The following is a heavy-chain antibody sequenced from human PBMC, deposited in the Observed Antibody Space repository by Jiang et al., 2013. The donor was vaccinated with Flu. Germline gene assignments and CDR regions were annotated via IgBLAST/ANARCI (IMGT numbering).Heavy chain of an antibody. D-gene: IGHD3-22*01. V-gene: IGHV3-23*01. CDR2: ISGSGDST. CDR3: AKSSYDSNAYADY. CDR1: GFTFSSYA. J-gene: IGHJ4*02. Sequence: RLSCPASGFTFSSYAMSWVRQAPGKGLEWVSAISGSGDSTYSADSVKGRFTISRDNSKNTLYLQMNSLRAEDTAIYYCAKSSYDSNAYADYWGQGTLVTVSS.